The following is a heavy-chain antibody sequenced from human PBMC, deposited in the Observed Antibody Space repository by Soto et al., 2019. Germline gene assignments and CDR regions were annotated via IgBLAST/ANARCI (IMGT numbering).Heavy chain of an antibody. CDR2: ISSNGGST. CDR1: VFTFSSYT. Sequence: PGGSLRLSCAASVFTFSSYTMPWVRHAPGKGLEYVSAISSNGGSTYYANSVKGRFTISRDNSKNTLYLQMGSLRAEDMAVSYCARSDSLYYYYYMDGWGKGNTVTVSS. CDR3: ARSDSLYYYYYMDG. D-gene: IGHD2-21*01. J-gene: IGHJ6*03. V-gene: IGHV3-64*01.